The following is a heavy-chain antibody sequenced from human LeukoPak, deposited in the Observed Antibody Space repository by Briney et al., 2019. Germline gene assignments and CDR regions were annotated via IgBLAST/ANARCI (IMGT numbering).Heavy chain of an antibody. CDR3: AKDDKLSGSYFDY. CDR1: EFTFFTYW. J-gene: IGHJ4*02. D-gene: IGHD3-10*01. V-gene: IGHV3-9*01. CDR2: ISWNSGSI. Sequence: GGSLRLSCAASEFTFFTYWMSWVRQAPGKGLEWVSGISWNSGSIGYADSVKGRFTISRDNAKNSLYLQMNSLRAEDTALYYCAKDDKLSGSYFDYWGQGTLVTVSS.